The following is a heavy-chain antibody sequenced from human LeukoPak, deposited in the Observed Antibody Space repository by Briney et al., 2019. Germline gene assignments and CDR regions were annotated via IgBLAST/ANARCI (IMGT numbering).Heavy chain of an antibody. CDR1: GYTFTGYY. J-gene: IGHJ4*02. Sequence: ASVKVSCKASGYTFTGYYMHWVRQAPGQGLEWMGWINPNSGGTIYAQKFQGRVTMTEDTSTDTAYMELSSLRSEDTAVYYCATDLLMVRGVIITARDYWGQGTLVTVSS. D-gene: IGHD3-10*01. V-gene: IGHV1-2*02. CDR2: INPNSGGT. CDR3: ATDLLMVRGVIITARDY.